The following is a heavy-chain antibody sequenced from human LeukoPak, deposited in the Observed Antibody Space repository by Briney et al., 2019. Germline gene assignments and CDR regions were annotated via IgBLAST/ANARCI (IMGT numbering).Heavy chain of an antibody. J-gene: IGHJ4*02. CDR1: GYTFTGYY. Sequence: ASVKVSCKASGYTFTGYYMHWVRQAPGQGLEWMGWINPNSGGTNYAQKFQGRVTMTRDTSISTAYMELSRLRSDDTAVYYCARGAEDSSGYPDYWGQGTLVTVSS. D-gene: IGHD3-22*01. CDR3: ARGAEDSSGYPDY. CDR2: INPNSGGT. V-gene: IGHV1-2*02.